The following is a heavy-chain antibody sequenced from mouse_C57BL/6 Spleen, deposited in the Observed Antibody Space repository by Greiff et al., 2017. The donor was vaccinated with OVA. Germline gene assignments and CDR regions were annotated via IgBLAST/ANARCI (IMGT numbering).Heavy chain of an antibody. CDR1: GYSITSGYY. CDR2: ISYDGSN. CDR3: ARVSSSGPCFDY. D-gene: IGHD3-2*02. V-gene: IGHV3-6*01. Sequence: ESGPGLVKPSQSLSLTCSVTGYSITSGYYWNWIRQFPGNKLEWMGYISYDGSNNYNPSLKNRISITRDTSKNQFFLKLNSVTTEDTATYYCARVSSSGPCFDYWGQGTTLTVSS. J-gene: IGHJ2*01.